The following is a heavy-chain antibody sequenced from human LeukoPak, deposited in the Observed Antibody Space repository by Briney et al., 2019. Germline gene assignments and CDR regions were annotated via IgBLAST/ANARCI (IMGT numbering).Heavy chain of an antibody. CDR1: GGSFSGYY. D-gene: IGHD3-10*01. Sequence: SETLTLTCAVYGGSFSGYYWSWIRQPPGKGLEWIGEINHSGSTNYNPSLKSRVTISVDTSKNQFSLKMSSVTAEDTTVYYCARSWAFDIWGQGTMVTVSS. CDR3: ARSWAFDI. V-gene: IGHV4-34*01. J-gene: IGHJ3*02. CDR2: INHSGST.